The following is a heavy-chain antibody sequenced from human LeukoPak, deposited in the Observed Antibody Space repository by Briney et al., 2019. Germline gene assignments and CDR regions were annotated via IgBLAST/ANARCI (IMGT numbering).Heavy chain of an antibody. J-gene: IGHJ4*02. D-gene: IGHD3-10*01. V-gene: IGHV3-48*01. Sequence: PGGSLRLSCAASGFTFSSYSMNWVRQAPGKGLEWVSYISSSSSTIYYADSVKGRFTIPRDNAKNSLYLQMSSLRVEDTAVYYCAKDGWLESGRTPFYFDSWGQGTLVTVSS. CDR3: AKDGWLESGRTPFYFDS. CDR1: GFTFSSYS. CDR2: ISSSSSTI.